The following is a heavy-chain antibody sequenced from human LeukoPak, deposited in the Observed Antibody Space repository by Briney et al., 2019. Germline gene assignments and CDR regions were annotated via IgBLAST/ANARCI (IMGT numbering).Heavy chain of an antibody. CDR2: ISDRGKT. D-gene: IGHD3-3*01. Sequence: GGSLRLSCEASGITFSSYDMSSVRQAPGKGLEWISAISDRGKTDYADSVKGRFTISRDNSKNTLYLQLSSLRAEDTAMYYCAMLPTIFGVADSFDIWGQGTFVTVSS. V-gene: IGHV3-23*01. CDR3: AMLPTIFGVADSFDI. J-gene: IGHJ3*02. CDR1: GITFSSYD.